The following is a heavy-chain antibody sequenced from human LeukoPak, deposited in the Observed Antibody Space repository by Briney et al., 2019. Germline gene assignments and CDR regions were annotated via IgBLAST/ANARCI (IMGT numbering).Heavy chain of an antibody. Sequence: GGSLRLSCAASGFTVSSNYMSWVRQAPGKGLDWVSVLYSGGSIYYAESVKGRFTISRDNSRNTLYLQMNSLRAEDTAVYYCARGTYYDSSGYHFDYWGQGTLVTVSS. V-gene: IGHV3-53*01. J-gene: IGHJ4*02. D-gene: IGHD3-22*01. CDR2: LYSGGSI. CDR3: ARGTYYDSSGYHFDY. CDR1: GFTVSSNY.